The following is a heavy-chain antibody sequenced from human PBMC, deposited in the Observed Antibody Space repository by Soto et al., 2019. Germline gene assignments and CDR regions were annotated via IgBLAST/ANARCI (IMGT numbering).Heavy chain of an antibody. CDR1: GLTFSSYE. J-gene: IGHJ2*01. V-gene: IGHV3-48*03. D-gene: IGHD2-15*01. CDR3: ARDGRIRRPDWYFDL. CDR2: ISLSGSTI. Sequence: GGSLRLSCAASGLTFSSYEMNWVRQAPGKGLEWVSYISLSGSTIYYADSVNGRVTISRDNAKNSLYLQMNSLRAEDTAVYYCARDGRIRRPDWYFDLWGRGTLVTVSS.